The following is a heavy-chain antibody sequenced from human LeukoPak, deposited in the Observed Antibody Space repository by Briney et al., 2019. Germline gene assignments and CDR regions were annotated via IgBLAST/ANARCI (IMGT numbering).Heavy chain of an antibody. CDR2: ISGISNTI. CDR3: ARDVKYYYGSESLDWFDP. V-gene: IGHV3-48*01. CDR1: GFSFSSYS. J-gene: IGHJ5*02. D-gene: IGHD3-10*01. Sequence: GGSLRLSCAASGFSFSSYSMNWVRQAPGKGLEWVSYISGISNTIYYADSVKGRFTISRDNAKNSLYLQMNSLRAEDTAVYYCARDVKYYYGSESLDWFDPWGQGTLVTVSS.